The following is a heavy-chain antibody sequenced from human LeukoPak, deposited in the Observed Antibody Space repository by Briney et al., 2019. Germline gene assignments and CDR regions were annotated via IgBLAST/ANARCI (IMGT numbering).Heavy chain of an antibody. Sequence: GEPLNISCKGSGFRFTTYWGGWVRQMPGKGLEWMGIIYPGDSNTRYSPSFQGQVTISADKSISTAYLQWSSPKASDTAIYYCARGCSSTTCYHNFDYWGQGTLVTVSS. J-gene: IGHJ4*02. CDR3: ARGCSSTTCYHNFDY. V-gene: IGHV5-51*01. CDR2: IYPGDSNT. CDR1: GFRFTTYW. D-gene: IGHD2-2*01.